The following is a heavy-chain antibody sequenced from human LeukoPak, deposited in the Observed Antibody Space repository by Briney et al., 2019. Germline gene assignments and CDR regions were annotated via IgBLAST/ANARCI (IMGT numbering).Heavy chain of an antibody. D-gene: IGHD2-21*01. Sequence: ASVKVSCKASGFTLTRSIIQWVRQARGQRLEWIGWIVVGSGDTKYAQQFQERVTITRDMSTSTAYMELSSLRSEDTAVYYCARTGGGYLNPPDYWGQGTLVTVSS. CDR1: GFTLTRSI. CDR3: ARTGGGYLNPPDY. J-gene: IGHJ4*02. CDR2: IVVGSGDT. V-gene: IGHV1-58*02.